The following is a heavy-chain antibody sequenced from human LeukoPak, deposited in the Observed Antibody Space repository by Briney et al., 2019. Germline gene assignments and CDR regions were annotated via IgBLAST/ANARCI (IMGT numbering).Heavy chain of an antibody. D-gene: IGHD3-9*01. J-gene: IGHJ4*02. V-gene: IGHV3-30-3*01. Sequence: GRSLRLSCAASGFTFSSYAMHWVRQAPGKGLEWVAVISYDGSNKYYADSVKGQFTISRDNSKNTLYLQMNSLRAEDTAVYYCARDLSDILTGPFDYWGQGTLVTVSS. CDR2: ISYDGSNK. CDR1: GFTFSSYA. CDR3: ARDLSDILTGPFDY.